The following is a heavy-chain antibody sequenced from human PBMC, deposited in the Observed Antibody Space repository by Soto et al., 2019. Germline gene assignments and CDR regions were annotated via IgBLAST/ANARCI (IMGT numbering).Heavy chain of an antibody. J-gene: IGHJ2*01. CDR2: ISYSGST. V-gene: IGHV4-61*01. CDR3: ARDGFSSCYFDL. D-gene: IGHD5-12*01. Sequence: QVQLQESGPGLVKPSETLSLTCTVSGGSVSSNNYYWSWIRQPPGKGLEWIGYISYSGSTKYNPSLKSRVTISLDTSKNQFSLRLSSVTAADTAVYYCARDGFSSCYFDLWGRGTLVTVSS. CDR1: GGSVSSNNYY.